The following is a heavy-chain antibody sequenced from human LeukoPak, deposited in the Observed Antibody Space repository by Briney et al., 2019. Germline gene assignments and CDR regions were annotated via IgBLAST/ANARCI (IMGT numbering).Heavy chain of an antibody. Sequence: SETLSLTCTVSGGSISSYYWSWIRQPPGKGLEWIGYIYTSGSTNYNPSLKSRVTISVDTSKNQFSLKLSSVTAADTAVYYCARHIRDYNWHDGFDYWGQGTLVTVSS. J-gene: IGHJ4*02. CDR3: ARHIRDYNWHDGFDY. V-gene: IGHV4-4*09. D-gene: IGHD1-1*01. CDR2: IYTSGST. CDR1: GGSISSYY.